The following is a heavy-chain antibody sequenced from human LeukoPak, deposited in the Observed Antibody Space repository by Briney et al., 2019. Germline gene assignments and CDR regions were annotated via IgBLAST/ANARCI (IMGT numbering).Heavy chain of an antibody. J-gene: IGHJ3*02. V-gene: IGHV4-30-4*08. CDR1: GGSISSGDYY. D-gene: IGHD7-27*01. CDR3: ARDPGNWDPSDAFDI. CDR2: IYYSGST. Sequence: SETLSLTCTVSGGSISSGDYYWSWIRQPPGKGLEWIGYIYYSGSTYYNPSLKSRVTISVDTSRNQFSLKLSSVTAADTAVYYCARDPGNWDPSDAFDIWGQGTMVTVSS.